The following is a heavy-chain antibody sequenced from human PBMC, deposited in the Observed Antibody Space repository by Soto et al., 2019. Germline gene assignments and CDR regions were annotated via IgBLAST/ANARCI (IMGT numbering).Heavy chain of an antibody. CDR1: GGSMFSYY. J-gene: IGHJ4*02. CDR2: IYGSGGT. Sequence: QVQLQESGPGLVKASETLSLTCTVSGGSMFSYYWSWIRQPAGKGLEWIARIYGSGGTNYNPSLKSRVTMYLATSKNKFSLRLTSVTAADTAVYYCAREGASSYASRHFDNWGPGTLVTVSS. D-gene: IGHD3-16*01. V-gene: IGHV4-4*07. CDR3: AREGASSYASRHFDN.